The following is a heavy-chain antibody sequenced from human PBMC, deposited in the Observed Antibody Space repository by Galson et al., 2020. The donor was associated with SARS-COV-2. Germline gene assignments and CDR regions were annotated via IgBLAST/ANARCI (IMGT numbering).Heavy chain of an antibody. Sequence: ASVKVSCKTSGYTFINYDINWVRQAPGQGLEWMGWMKPNGGDTGFAQRFQGRLTMTRNTSTGTAYMELSILRSGDTAVYYCARYNWNDGFDYWGQGTLGTVSS. J-gene: IGHJ4*02. CDR3: ARYNWNDGFDY. CDR2: MKPNGGDT. V-gene: IGHV1-8*01. D-gene: IGHD1-1*01. CDR1: GYTFINYD.